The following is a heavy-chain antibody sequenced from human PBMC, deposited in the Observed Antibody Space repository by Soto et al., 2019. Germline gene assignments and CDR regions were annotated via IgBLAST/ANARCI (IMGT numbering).Heavy chain of an antibody. D-gene: IGHD2-21*01. V-gene: IGHV4-31*03. CDR3: ARLRIATNNYKWFDP. J-gene: IGHJ5*02. Sequence: SETLSLTCSVSGAALNSGNYYWSWIRQVPGKGLEWIGHIYVTGAVDYTPSLRDRITISQDTSERQFSLNLRLVTAADTAVYYCARLRIATNNYKWFDPWGQGTLVTVSS. CDR2: IYVTGAV. CDR1: GAALNSGNYY.